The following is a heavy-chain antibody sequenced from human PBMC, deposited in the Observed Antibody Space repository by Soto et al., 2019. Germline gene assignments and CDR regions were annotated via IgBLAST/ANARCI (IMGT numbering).Heavy chain of an antibody. CDR1: GFTFTDYY. D-gene: IGHD2-8*02. CDR3: AMTRTGRTNRLDP. Sequence: EVPLVQSGAGLMKPGSTVKLSCKLVGFTFTDYYIHWVKQAPGQGLEWLGFVDPEEGETMFSERFQGRVSITADTATDTAYMELSNLTSAATAVYYSAMTRTGRTNRLDPWAQGTLVTVSS. CDR2: VDPEEGET. J-gene: IGHJ5*02. V-gene: IGHV1-69-2*01.